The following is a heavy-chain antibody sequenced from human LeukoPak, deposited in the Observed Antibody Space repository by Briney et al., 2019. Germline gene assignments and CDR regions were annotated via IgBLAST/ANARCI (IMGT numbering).Heavy chain of an antibody. V-gene: IGHV1-18*01. J-gene: IGHJ4*02. CDR1: GYTFVNYG. Sequence: ASVKVSCKTSGYTFVNYGVSWVRQAPGQGLEWMGWISAVNGDTNSAHNIRGRLTMTIDTSTSTAYMELRSLRSDDTALYFCARDYKSSCSGATCLYFDYWGQGTLVTVSS. CDR3: ARDYKSSCSGATCLYFDY. CDR2: ISAVNGDT. D-gene: IGHD2-15*01.